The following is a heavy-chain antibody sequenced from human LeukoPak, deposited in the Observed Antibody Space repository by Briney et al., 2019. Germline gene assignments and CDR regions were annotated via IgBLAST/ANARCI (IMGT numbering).Heavy chain of an antibody. CDR1: GGSISSYY. Sequence: SETLSLTCTVPGGSISSYYWSWIRQPPGKGLEWIGYIYYSGSTNYNPSLKSRVTISVDTSKNQFSLKLSSVTAADTAVYYCARATVTAPDYWGQGTLVTVSS. CDR2: IYYSGST. V-gene: IGHV4-59*08. CDR3: ARATVTAPDY. D-gene: IGHD4-17*01. J-gene: IGHJ4*02.